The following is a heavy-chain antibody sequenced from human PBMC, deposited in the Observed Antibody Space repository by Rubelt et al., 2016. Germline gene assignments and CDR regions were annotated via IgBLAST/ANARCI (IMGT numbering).Heavy chain of an antibody. V-gene: IGHV1-2*04. Sequence: QVQLVQSGAEVKKPGASVKVSCKVSGYTLTELSMHWVRQAPGKGLEWMGWINPNSGGPNYAQKFQGWVTMTRDTPISTAYMELSRLRSDDTAVYYCARDDSPYYYDSSGYDDYWGQGTLVTVSS. J-gene: IGHJ4*02. CDR2: INPNSGGP. CDR1: GYTLTELS. CDR3: ARDDSPYYYDSSGYDDY. D-gene: IGHD3-22*01.